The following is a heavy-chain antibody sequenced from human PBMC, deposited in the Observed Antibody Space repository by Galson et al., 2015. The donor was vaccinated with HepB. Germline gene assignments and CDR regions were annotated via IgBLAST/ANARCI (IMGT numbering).Heavy chain of an antibody. CDR2: IKQDGSEK. J-gene: IGHJ4*02. CDR1: GFTFSSYW. D-gene: IGHD3-3*01. Sequence: SLRLSCAASGFTFSSYWMSWVRQAPGKGLEWVANIKQDGSEKYYVDSVKGRFTISRDNAKNSLYLQMNSLRAEDTAVYYCARDSGYYDFWSGYYASDYFDYWGQGTLVTVSS. CDR3: ARDSGYYDFWSGYYASDYFDY. V-gene: IGHV3-7*03.